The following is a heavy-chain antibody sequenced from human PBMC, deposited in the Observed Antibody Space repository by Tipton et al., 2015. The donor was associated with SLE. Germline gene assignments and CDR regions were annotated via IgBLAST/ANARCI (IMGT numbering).Heavy chain of an antibody. CDR2: IYDSGNT. V-gene: IGHV4-59*01. Sequence: GLVKPSETLSLTCTVSGASISLSYWSWIRQPPGKGLEWIGHIYDSGNTNYNPSLKSRVTISVDTSKNQFSLKLSSVTAADTAVYYCARGSGDSLYYFNYWGQGALVTVSS. CDR1: GASISLSY. J-gene: IGHJ4*02. CDR3: ARGSGDSLYYFNY. D-gene: IGHD2-15*01.